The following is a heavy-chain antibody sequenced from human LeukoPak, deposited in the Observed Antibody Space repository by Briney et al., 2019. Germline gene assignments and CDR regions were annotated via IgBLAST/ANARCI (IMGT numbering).Heavy chain of an antibody. J-gene: IGHJ3*02. CDR1: GGSFSGYY. CDR2: INHSGRT. CDR3: ARGRVVAASSI. Sequence: PSETLSLTCAVYGGSFSGYYWSWIRQPPGKGLEWIGEINHSGRTNYNPSLKSRVTISVDTSKNQFSLKLSSVTAADTAVYYCARGRVVAASSIGGQGTMATVSS. V-gene: IGHV4-34*01. D-gene: IGHD2-2*01.